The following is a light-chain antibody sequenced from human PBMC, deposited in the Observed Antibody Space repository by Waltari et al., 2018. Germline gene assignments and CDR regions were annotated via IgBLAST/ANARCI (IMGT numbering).Light chain of an antibody. CDR3: QQDYNLPRT. V-gene: IGKV3D-7*01. Sequence: EIVMTQSPATLSLSPGERATLSCRASQSVSSSYLSWYQPKPGQAPRLLIYGASTRATGIPARFSGSGSGTDFTLTISSLQPEDFAVYYCQQDYNLPRTFGQGTKVEIK. J-gene: IGKJ1*01. CDR2: GAS. CDR1: QSVSSSY.